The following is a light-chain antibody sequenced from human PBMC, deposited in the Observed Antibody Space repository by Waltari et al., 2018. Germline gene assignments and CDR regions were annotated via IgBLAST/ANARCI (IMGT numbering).Light chain of an antibody. Sequence: IVLTQSPGTLSLSPGDRATLSCRASQSVGRSLAWYQQKPGQAPRLLIYGASIRATGIPDRFSGGGSGTDFSLTISRLESEDFAAYHCQHYVSLPVTFGQGTKVEIK. CDR2: GAS. V-gene: IGKV3-20*01. CDR3: QHYVSLPVT. CDR1: QSVGRS. J-gene: IGKJ1*01.